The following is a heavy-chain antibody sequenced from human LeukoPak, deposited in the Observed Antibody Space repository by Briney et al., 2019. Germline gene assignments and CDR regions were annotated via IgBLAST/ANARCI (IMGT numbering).Heavy chain of an antibody. CDR2: ISYDGSNR. J-gene: IGHJ6*03. D-gene: IGHD7-27*01. V-gene: IGHV3-30-3*01. Sequence: GGSLRLSCAASGFTFSSYAMSWVRQAPGKGLEGVAVISYDGSNRYYGDSVKGRFTISRDNSKNTLYLQMNSLRAEDTAVYYCARDGITGDLGYYYYYYMDVWGKGTTVTVSS. CDR3: ARDGITGDLGYYYYYYMDV. CDR1: GFTFSSYA.